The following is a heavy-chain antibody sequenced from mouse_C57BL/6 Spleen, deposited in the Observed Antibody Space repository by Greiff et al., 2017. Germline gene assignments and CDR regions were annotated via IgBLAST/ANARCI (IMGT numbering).Heavy chain of an antibody. CDR1: GYAFSSYW. Sequence: VKLQESGAELVKPGASVKISCKASGYAFSSYWMNWVKQRPGKGLEWIGLIYPGDGDTNYNGKFKGKATLTADKSSSTAYMQLSSLTSEDSAVYFCARYYYGSSYGGSFDYWGQGTTLTVSS. J-gene: IGHJ2*01. CDR3: ARYYYGSSYGGSFDY. D-gene: IGHD1-1*01. V-gene: IGHV1-80*01. CDR2: IYPGDGDT.